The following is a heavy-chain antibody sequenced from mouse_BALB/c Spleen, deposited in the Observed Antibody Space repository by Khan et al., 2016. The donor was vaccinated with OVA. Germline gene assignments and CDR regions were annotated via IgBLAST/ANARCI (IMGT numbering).Heavy chain of an antibody. CDR1: GYTFTSYV. Sequence: EVQLQQSGPELVKPGASVKMSCKASGYTFTSYVMHWVKQKPGLGLEWIGYIYPFNDDTKYNEKFKGKATLTTDKSSSTASMELTSLTSEDSAVYYWAPGGTDGVSVAYWGQGTLVTVSA. CDR3: APGGTDGVSVAY. V-gene: IGHV1S136*01. CDR2: IYPFNDDT. D-gene: IGHD1-1*02. J-gene: IGHJ3*01.